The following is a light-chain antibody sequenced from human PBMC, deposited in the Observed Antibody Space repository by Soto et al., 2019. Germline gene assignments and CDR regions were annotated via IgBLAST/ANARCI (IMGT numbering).Light chain of an antibody. V-gene: IGKV1-39*01. CDR2: AAS. Sequence: DIQMTQSPSSLSASVGDRITITCRASQSIIRYLNWYQHKPGKAPKLLINAASSLERGVPSRFSGGGSGTDFTLNISSLQPDDFATYYCQQNYRATPWTFGQGTKGDI. CDR3: QQNYRATPWT. CDR1: QSIIRY. J-gene: IGKJ1*01.